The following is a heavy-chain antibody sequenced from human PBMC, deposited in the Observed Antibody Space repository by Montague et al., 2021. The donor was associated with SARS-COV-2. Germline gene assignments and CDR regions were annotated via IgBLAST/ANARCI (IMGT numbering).Heavy chain of an antibody. CDR2: IYNGGLDT. V-gene: IGHV3-23*03. J-gene: IGHJ1*01. CDR3: AKGQMSVAENFQH. CDR1: GFTFSSYA. Sequence: SLRLSCAASGFTFSSYAMNWVRQAPGKELEWVSLIYNGGLDTFYADSVEGRFTISRDNSNNMLYLQMSSLRAEDTAVYYCAKGQMSVAENFQHWGQGTLVTVSS.